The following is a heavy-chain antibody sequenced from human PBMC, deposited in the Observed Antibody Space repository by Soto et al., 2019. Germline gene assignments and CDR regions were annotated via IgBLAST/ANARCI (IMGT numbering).Heavy chain of an antibody. Sequence: ASVKVSCKASGYSFTIYGISWVRQAPGQGLEWMGWISAYNGNTNYAQKLQGRVTMTRDTSTSTVYMELSSLRSEDTAVYYCAREMALAYYYYGMDVWGQGTTVTVSS. J-gene: IGHJ6*02. CDR1: GYSFTIYG. CDR2: ISAYNGNT. V-gene: IGHV1-18*01. D-gene: IGHD3-16*02. CDR3: AREMALAYYYYGMDV.